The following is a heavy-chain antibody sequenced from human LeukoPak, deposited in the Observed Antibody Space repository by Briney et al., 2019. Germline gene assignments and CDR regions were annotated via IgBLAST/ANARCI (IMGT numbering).Heavy chain of an antibody. CDR2: ISYDGSNK. D-gene: IGHD6-6*01. CDR3: AKDRILYSSSSGGDY. V-gene: IGHV3-30*18. J-gene: IGHJ4*02. Sequence: GGSLRLSCAASGFTFSSYGMHWVRQAPGKGLEWVAVISYDGSNKYYADSVKGRFTISRDNSKNTLYLQMNSLRAEDTAVYYCAKDRILYSSSSGGDYWGQGTLVTVSS. CDR1: GFTFSSYG.